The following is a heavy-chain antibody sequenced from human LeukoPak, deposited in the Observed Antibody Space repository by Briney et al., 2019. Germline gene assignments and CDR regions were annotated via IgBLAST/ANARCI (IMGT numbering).Heavy chain of an antibody. CDR1: GFTFSSNY. Sequence: GGSLRLSCAASGFTFSSNYMSWVRQAPGKGLEWVSVIYSGGSTYYADSVKGRFTISRDNSKNTLYLQMNSLRAEDTAVYYCARGSSSPTHFDYWGQGTLVTVSS. D-gene: IGHD6-6*01. J-gene: IGHJ4*02. CDR2: IYSGGST. V-gene: IGHV3-53*01. CDR3: ARGSSSPTHFDY.